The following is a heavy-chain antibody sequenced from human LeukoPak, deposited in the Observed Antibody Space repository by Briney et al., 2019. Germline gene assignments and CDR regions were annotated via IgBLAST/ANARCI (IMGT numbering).Heavy chain of an antibody. D-gene: IGHD6-25*01. Sequence: PGGSLRLSCVASGFNLRSKYMSWVRQAPGKGLGWVAVIYSGGGTYYAKSVEGRFTISRDNSKNTLYLQMNSLRFEDRAVYYCARNLLSPAAPFDYWGPGTLVTVSS. V-gene: IGHV3-53*01. J-gene: IGHJ4*02. CDR2: IYSGGGT. CDR1: GFNLRSKY. CDR3: ARNLLSPAAPFDY.